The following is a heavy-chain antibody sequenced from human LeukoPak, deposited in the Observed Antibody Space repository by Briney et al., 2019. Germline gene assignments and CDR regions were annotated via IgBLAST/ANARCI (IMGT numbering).Heavy chain of an antibody. V-gene: IGHV3-7*01. Sequence: GGSLRLSCAASGFTISLYWMSWVRQAPGKGLEWVANINQVASEKNYVDSVKGRFTISRDNAKNSLYLQMNSVRAEDTAMYYCARDLWGDRDGFFDSWGPGTLVTVSS. CDR1: GFTISLYW. CDR3: ARDLWGDRDGFFDS. CDR2: INQVASEK. D-gene: IGHD5-24*01. J-gene: IGHJ4*02.